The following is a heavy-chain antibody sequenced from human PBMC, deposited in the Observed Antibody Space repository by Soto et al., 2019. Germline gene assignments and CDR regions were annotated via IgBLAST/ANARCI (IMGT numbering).Heavy chain of an antibody. D-gene: IGHD3-22*01. CDR1: GGSIRDYY. CDR2: IYYTGTT. J-gene: IGHJ5*02. V-gene: IGHV4-59*08. Sequence: PSETLSLTCTASGGSIRDYYWGWIRQSPGKGLEWIGYIYYTGTTKYNPSLKSRVTISVDSSKNQFSLKLDSVTAADTAVFYCARLGGYYQAFDPWGQGTLVTVSS. CDR3: ARLGGYYQAFDP.